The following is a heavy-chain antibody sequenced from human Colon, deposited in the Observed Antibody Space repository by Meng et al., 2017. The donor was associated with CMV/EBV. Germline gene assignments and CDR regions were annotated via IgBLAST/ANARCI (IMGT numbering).Heavy chain of an antibody. Sequence: GGSLRLSCAASGFTFSSYAIHWVRQAPGKGLEWVSAISGSGGSTYYADSVKGRFTIPRANSKNTLYLQMNSLRAEDTALYYCAKDRPFDEYCRDNWGQGTLVTVSS. CDR3: AKDRPFDEYCRDN. D-gene: IGHD2/OR15-2a*01. V-gene: IGHV3-23*01. J-gene: IGHJ4*02. CDR2: ISGSGGST. CDR1: GFTFSSYA.